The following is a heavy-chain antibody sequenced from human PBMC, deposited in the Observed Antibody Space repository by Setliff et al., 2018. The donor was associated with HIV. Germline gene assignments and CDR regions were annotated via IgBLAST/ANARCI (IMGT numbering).Heavy chain of an antibody. V-gene: IGHV4-30-2*06. D-gene: IGHD2-21*02. CDR2: ISHTGKT. CDR1: GGSLRSGAYS. J-gene: IGHJ4*02. CDR3: ARGRSGDSDFVY. Sequence: SETLSLTCTVSGGSLRSGAYSWSWIRQSPGKSLEWIGYISHTGKTFYNPSLKSRVTMSVEGSKNQFSLKLTSLTGADTAVYYCARGRSGDSDFVYWGQGTLVTVSS.